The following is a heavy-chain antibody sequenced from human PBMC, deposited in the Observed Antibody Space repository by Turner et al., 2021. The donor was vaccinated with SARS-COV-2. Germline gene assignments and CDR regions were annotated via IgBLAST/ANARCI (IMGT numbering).Heavy chain of an antibody. CDR3: ARGRGGFYDNSGYYYVY. J-gene: IGHJ4*02. D-gene: IGHD3-22*01. V-gene: IGHV4-34*01. CDR2: IHHSGST. Sequence: VLLQHLCSGLLKPSATLSLSFGVYGESLSVYYWTWNRQPPGKGLEWIGEIHHSGSTKKNPSLERRVNIAGETAKNQSSLELTSGTAADTAVYYCARGRGGFYDNSGYYYVYWGQGTLVTVSS. CDR1: GESLSVYY.